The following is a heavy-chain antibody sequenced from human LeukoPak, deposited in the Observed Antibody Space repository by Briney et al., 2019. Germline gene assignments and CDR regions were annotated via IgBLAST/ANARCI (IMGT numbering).Heavy chain of an antibody. J-gene: IGHJ4*02. D-gene: IGHD3-22*01. CDR2: ISAYNGNT. Sequence: ASVKVSCKASGYTFTSYGISWVRQAPGQGLEWMGWISAYNGNTNYAQKLQGRVTMTTDTSTSTAYMELRSLRSDDTALYYCARDGHRMYYYGGSDYHFDYWGQGTLVTVSS. V-gene: IGHV1-18*01. CDR1: GYTFTSYG. CDR3: ARDGHRMYYYGGSDYHFDY.